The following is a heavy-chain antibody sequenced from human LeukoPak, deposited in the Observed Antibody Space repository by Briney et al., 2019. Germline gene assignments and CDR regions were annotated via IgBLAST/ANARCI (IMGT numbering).Heavy chain of an antibody. CDR1: GYTFSSYG. CDR2: INAYNGNT. CDR3: ARDCSAGNCYSYI. Sequence: ASVKVSCKASGYTFSSYGISWVRQAPGQGLEWMGWINAYNGNTNYAQNFQGRVTMTTYTSTSTAYMELRSLRSDDTAVYYCARDCSAGNCYSYIWGQGTLVTVSS. J-gene: IGHJ4*02. D-gene: IGHD2-15*01. V-gene: IGHV1-18*01.